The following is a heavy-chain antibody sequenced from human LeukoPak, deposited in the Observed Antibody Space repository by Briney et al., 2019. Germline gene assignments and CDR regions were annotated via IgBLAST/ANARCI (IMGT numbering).Heavy chain of an antibody. V-gene: IGHV3-49*04. Sequence: GGSLRLSCTASGFTFGDYAMSWVRQAPGKGLEWVGFIRSKAYGGTTEYAASVKGRFTISRDDSKSIAYLQMNSLKTEDTAVYYCTSGAYYYDSSGQGHYYMDVWGKGTTVTISS. D-gene: IGHD3-22*01. CDR2: IRSKAYGGTT. CDR1: GFTFGDYA. CDR3: TSGAYYYDSSGQGHYYMDV. J-gene: IGHJ6*03.